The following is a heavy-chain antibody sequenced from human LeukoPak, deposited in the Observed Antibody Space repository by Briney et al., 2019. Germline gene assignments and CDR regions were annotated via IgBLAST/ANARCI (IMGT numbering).Heavy chain of an antibody. CDR3: ARRTKVVRGVIGAAPLDY. D-gene: IGHD3-10*01. J-gene: IGHJ4*02. CDR2: ISYDGSNK. V-gene: IGHV3-30*04. Sequence: GGSLRLSCAASGFTFSSYAMHWVRQAPGKGLEWVAVISYDGSNKYYVDSVKGRFTISRDNSKNTLYLQMNSLRAEDTAVYYCARRTKVVRGVIGAAPLDYWGQGTLVTVSS. CDR1: GFTFSSYA.